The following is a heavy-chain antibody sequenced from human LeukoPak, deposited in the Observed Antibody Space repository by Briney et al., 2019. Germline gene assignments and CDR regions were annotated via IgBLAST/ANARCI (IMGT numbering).Heavy chain of an antibody. Sequence: SETLSLTCAVYGGSFSGYYWRWIRQPPGKGLEWIGEINHSGSTNYNPSLKSRVTISVDTSKNQFSLKLSSVTAADTAVYYCARGYCSSTSCYTWEFFDYWGQGTLVTVSS. V-gene: IGHV4-34*01. D-gene: IGHD2-2*02. J-gene: IGHJ4*02. CDR2: INHSGST. CDR1: GGSFSGYY. CDR3: ARGYCSSTSCYTWEFFDY.